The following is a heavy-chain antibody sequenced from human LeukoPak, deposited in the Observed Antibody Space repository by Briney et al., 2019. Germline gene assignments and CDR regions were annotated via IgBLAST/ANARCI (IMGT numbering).Heavy chain of an antibody. CDR1: GGSISSSSYY. CDR3: AREGAETRSTIFGVVIPSRYYNYMDV. V-gene: IGHV4-61*05. D-gene: IGHD3-3*01. Sequence: SAETLSLTCTVSGGSISSSSYYWGWIRQPPGKGLEWIGHIHISGSTNYNPSLKSRVTISVDTSKNQFSLNLSSVTAADTAVYYCAREGAETRSTIFGVVIPSRYYNYMDVWGKGTTVIVSS. CDR2: IHISGST. J-gene: IGHJ6*03.